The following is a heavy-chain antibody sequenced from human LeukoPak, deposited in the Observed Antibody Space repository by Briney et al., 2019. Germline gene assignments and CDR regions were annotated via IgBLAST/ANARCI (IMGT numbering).Heavy chain of an antibody. CDR3: ARDTRILDY. CDR1: VFTLSSYW. Sequence: PGGSLRLSCAASVFTLSSYWMSWVRQAPGKGLEWVAHITQDGGEKYYVDSVKGRFTISRDNAKNSLYLQMKSLRAEDTAVYYWARDTRILDYWGQGTLVTVSS. V-gene: IGHV3-7*01. J-gene: IGHJ4*02. CDR2: ITQDGGEK. D-gene: IGHD3-22*01.